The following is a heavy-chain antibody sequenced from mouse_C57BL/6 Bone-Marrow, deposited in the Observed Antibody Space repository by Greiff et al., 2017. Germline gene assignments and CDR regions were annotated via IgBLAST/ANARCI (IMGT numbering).Heavy chain of an antibody. V-gene: IGHV1-63*01. J-gene: IGHJ2*01. CDR1: GYTFTNYW. CDR3: AISNGDVDFDD. D-gene: IGHD4-1*02. Sequence: VKLQESGAELVRPGTSVKMSCKASGYTFTNYWIGWAKQRPGHGLEWIGDIYPGGGYTNYNEKFKGKATLTADKSSSTAYMQFSSLTSEDSAIYYCAISNGDVDFDDWGQGTTLTVSS. CDR2: IYPGGGYT.